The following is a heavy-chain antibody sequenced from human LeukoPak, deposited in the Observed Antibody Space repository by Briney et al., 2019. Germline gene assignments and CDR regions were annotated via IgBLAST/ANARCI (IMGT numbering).Heavy chain of an antibody. CDR1: GFTFSSYW. CDR3: ATTGYSSSWYYFDF. Sequence: PGGSLRLSCAASGFTFSSYWMSWVRQAPGKGLEWVANIKQDGSENYYVDSVKGRFTISRDNAKNSLYLQMNSLRAEDTAVYYCATTGYSSSWYYFDFWGQGTLVTVSS. V-gene: IGHV3-7*01. D-gene: IGHD6-13*01. J-gene: IGHJ4*02. CDR2: IKQDGSEN.